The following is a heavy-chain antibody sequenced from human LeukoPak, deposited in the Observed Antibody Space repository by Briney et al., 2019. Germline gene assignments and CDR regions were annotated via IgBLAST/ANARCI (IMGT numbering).Heavy chain of an antibody. CDR2: IYYSGST. V-gene: IGHV4-39*01. CDR3: AKAAQLWLIGWFDP. J-gene: IGHJ5*02. CDR1: DGSISSSSYY. Sequence: SETLSLTCTVSDGSISSSSYYWGWIRQPPGKGLEWIGSIYYSGSTYYNPSLKSRVTISVDTSKNQFSLKLSSVTAADTAVYYCAKAAQLWLIGWFDPWGQGTLVTVSS. D-gene: IGHD5-18*01.